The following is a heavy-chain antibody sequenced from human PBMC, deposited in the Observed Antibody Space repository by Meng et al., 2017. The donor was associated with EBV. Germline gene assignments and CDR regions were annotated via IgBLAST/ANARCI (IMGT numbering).Heavy chain of an antibody. V-gene: IGHV1-18*01. J-gene: IGHJ4*02. Sequence: VHLFQSRARFTKPGTSFKVSCPSSLYPFASYTISCVRQAPRQGLECMGSIRAYHGITHSAQKLQGRGTMTTDTSTSTAYMELRSLRADDTAVYHCVRVRTFGGVSPPDYWGQGTLVTVSS. CDR1: LYPFASYT. D-gene: IGHD3-16*01. CDR3: VRVRTFGGVSPPDY. CDR2: IRAYHGIT.